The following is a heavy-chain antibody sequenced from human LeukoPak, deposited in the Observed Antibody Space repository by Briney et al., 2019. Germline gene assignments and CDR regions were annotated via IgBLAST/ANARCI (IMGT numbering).Heavy chain of an antibody. D-gene: IGHD2-21*01. J-gene: IGHJ4*02. CDR2: INAGNGDT. CDR3: ATAKVFGADDY. CDR1: GYTFTYYT. V-gene: IGHV1-3*03. Sequence: ASVKVSCKASGYTFTYYTMHWVRQAPGQRLEWMGWINAGNGDTKYSQEFRGRVTITRDTSASTAYMELSSLRSEDTAVYYCATAKVFGADDYWGQGTLVTVSS.